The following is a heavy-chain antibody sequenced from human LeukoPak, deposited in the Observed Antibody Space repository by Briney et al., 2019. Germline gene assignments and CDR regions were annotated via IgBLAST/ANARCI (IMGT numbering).Heavy chain of an antibody. CDR1: GFTFSSYS. V-gene: IGHV3-48*01. J-gene: IGHJ3*02. Sequence: GGSLRLSCAASGFTFSSYSMNWVRQAPGKGLEWVSYISSSSSTIYYADSVKGRFTISRDNAKNSLYLQMNSLRAEDTAVYYCAGLPIVVVPAAIAYYGGHDAFDIWGQGTMVTVSS. D-gene: IGHD2-2*02. CDR2: ISSSSSTI. CDR3: AGLPIVVVPAAIAYYGGHDAFDI.